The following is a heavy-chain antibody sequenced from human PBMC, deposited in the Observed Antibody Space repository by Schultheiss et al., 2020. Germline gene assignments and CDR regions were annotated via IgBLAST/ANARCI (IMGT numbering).Heavy chain of an antibody. CDR2: INHSGST. CDR3: ARDWELERRDAFDI. D-gene: IGHD1-1*01. V-gene: IGHV4-34*01. CDR1: GGSFSGYY. Sequence: SETLSLTCAVYGGSFSGYYWSWIRQPPGKGLEWIGEINHSGSTNYNPSLNSRVTISVDTSKNQFSLKLSSVTAADTAVYYCARDWELERRDAFDIWGQGTMVTVSS. J-gene: IGHJ3*02.